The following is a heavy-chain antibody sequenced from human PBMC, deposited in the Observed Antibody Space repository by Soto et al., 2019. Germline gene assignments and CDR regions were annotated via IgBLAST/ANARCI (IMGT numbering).Heavy chain of an antibody. CDR3: ARSLTEGYCTITGCYARPLYGMDV. Sequence: ASVKVSCKASGYTFSGYYIHWLRQAPGQGLEWMGWINPNSGGTNYAQKFQGRVAVTRDTPTSTAYMELSRLTSDDTAVYYCARSLTEGYCTITGCYARPLYGMDVWGQGTTVTVSS. CDR1: GYTFSGYY. D-gene: IGHD2-2*01. J-gene: IGHJ6*02. CDR2: INPNSGGT. V-gene: IGHV1-2*02.